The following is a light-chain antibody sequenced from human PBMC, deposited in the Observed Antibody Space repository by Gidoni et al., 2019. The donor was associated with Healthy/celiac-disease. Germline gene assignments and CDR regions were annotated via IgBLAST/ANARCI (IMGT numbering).Light chain of an antibody. CDR3: QQYGSSPGWT. CDR1: QSVSSSY. V-gene: IGKV3-20*01. CDR2: GAS. J-gene: IGKJ2*01. Sequence: DIVLTQSPGTLSLSPGERATLSCRASQSVSSSYLAWYQQKPGQAPRLLIYGASSRATGIPDRFSGSGSGTDFTLTISRLEPEDFAVYYCQQYGSSPGWTFGQGTKLEIK.